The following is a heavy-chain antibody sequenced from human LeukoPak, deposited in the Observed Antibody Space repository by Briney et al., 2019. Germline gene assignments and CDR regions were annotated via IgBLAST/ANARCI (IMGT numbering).Heavy chain of an antibody. V-gene: IGHV3-20*04. CDR2: INWNGGST. Sequence: GGPLRLSCAASGFTFDDYGMSWVRQAPGKGLEWVSGINWNGGSTGYADSVKGRFTISRDNAKNSLYLQMNSLRAEDTAVYYCARDRNTDFWSGYYTNYFDYWGQGTLVTVSS. CDR1: GFTFDDYG. CDR3: ARDRNTDFWSGYYTNYFDY. J-gene: IGHJ4*02. D-gene: IGHD3-3*01.